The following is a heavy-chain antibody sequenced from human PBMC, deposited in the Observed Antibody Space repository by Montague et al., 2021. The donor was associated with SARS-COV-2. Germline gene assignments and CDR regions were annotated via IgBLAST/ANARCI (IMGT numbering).Heavy chain of an antibody. V-gene: IGHV3-48*03. J-gene: IGHJ6*02. CDR2: GSTK. Sequence: GSTKHYTXXVKGRFTISRDNDKNSLYLQMNSLRVEDTAIEYCARDRDWDDWCGMDVWGQGTTVTASS. D-gene: IGHD2-21*01. CDR3: ARDRDWDDWCGMDV.